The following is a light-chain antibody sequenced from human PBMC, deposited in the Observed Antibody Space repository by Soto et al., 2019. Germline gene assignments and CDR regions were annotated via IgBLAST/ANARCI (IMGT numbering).Light chain of an antibody. V-gene: IGKV1-39*01. CDR2: GAS. Sequence: DIQMTQSPSSLSASVGDRVTITCRASQSISIYLNWYQQKPGKAPKLLICGASSLQSGVPSRFSGSGSGTHFTLIIISLQPEDFATYYCQQSYSTPYTFGQGTNVEIK. CDR1: QSISIY. J-gene: IGKJ2*01. CDR3: QQSYSTPYT.